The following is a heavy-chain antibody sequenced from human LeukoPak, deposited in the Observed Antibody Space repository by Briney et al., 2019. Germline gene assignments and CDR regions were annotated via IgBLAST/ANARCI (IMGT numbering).Heavy chain of an antibody. Sequence: SETLSLTCAVSGGSISSDNWWSWVRQPPGKRLEWIGEIHHRGGTNYNPSLQSRVTISVDTSKNQFSLKLSSVTAADTAVYYCARLRSGMMGPPKYGMDVWGQGTTVTVSS. CDR2: IHHRGGT. J-gene: IGHJ6*02. D-gene: IGHD3-3*01. V-gene: IGHV4-4*02. CDR3: ARLRSGMMGPPKYGMDV. CDR1: GGSISSDNW.